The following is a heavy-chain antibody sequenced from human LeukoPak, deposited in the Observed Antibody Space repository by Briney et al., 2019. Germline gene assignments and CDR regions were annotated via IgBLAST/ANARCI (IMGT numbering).Heavy chain of an antibody. V-gene: IGHV4-38-2*01. CDR1: GYSISSGYY. D-gene: IGHD4-11*01. CDR2: IYHSGST. Sequence: SETLSLTCAVSGYSISSGYYWGWIRQPPGKGLEWIGSIYHSGSTYYSPSLKSRVTIPVDTSKNQFSLKLSSVTAADTAVYYCARRTVTTSYFDYWGPGTLVTVSS. CDR3: ARRTVTTSYFDY. J-gene: IGHJ4*02.